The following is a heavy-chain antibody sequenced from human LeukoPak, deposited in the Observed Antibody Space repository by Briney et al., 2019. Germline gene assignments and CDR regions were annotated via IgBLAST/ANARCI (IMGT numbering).Heavy chain of an antibody. J-gene: IGHJ4*02. CDR2: IYPGDSDT. CDR1: GYSFTNYW. CDR3: ARRGSSWYVKGVFDY. D-gene: IGHD6-13*01. Sequence: GESLKISCKGSGYSFTNYWIGWVRQMPGKGLEWMGIIYPGDSDTRYSPSFQGQVTISADKSISTAYLQWSSLRASDTAMYYCARRGSSWYVKGVFDYWGQGTLVTVSS. V-gene: IGHV5-51*01.